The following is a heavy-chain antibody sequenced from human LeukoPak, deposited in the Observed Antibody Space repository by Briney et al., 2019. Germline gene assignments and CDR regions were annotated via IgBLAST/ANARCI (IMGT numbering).Heavy chain of an antibody. CDR3: ATGREYDAFDI. V-gene: IGHV1-69*04. CDR1: GGTFSSYA. CDR2: IIPILGIA. Sequence: ASVKVSCKASGGTFSSYAISWVRQAPGQGLEWMGRIIPILGIANYAQKFQGRVTMTEDTSTDTAYMELSSLRSEDTAVYYCATGREYDAFDIWGQGTMVTVSS. J-gene: IGHJ3*02. D-gene: IGHD3-10*01.